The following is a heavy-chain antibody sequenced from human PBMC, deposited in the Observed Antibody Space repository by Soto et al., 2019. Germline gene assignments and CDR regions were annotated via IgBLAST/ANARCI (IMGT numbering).Heavy chain of an antibody. CDR2: IDPSDSYT. CDR3: VISFGFGELLDPQTYGMDV. V-gene: IGHV5-10-1*01. J-gene: IGHJ6*02. CDR1: GYSFTSYW. Sequence: GESLKISCKGSGYSFTSYWISWVRQMPGKGLEWMGRIDPSDSYTNYSPSFQGHVTISADKSVSTAYLQWSSLKASDTAMYYCVISFGFGELLDPQTYGMDVWGQGTTVTVSS. D-gene: IGHD3-10*01.